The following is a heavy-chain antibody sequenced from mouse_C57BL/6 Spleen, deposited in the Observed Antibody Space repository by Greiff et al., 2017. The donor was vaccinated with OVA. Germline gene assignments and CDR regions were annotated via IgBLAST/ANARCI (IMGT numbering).Heavy chain of an antibody. D-gene: IGHD2-1*01. CDR2: ISNGGGST. CDR1: GFTFSDYY. CDR3: ARQGGLYGNTAWFAY. V-gene: IGHV5-12*01. J-gene: IGHJ3*01. Sequence: EVQLVESGGGLVQPGGSLKLSCAASGFTFSDYYMYWVRQTPEKRLEWVAYISNGGGSTYYPDTVKGRFTISRDNAKNTLYLQMSRLKSEDTAMYYCARQGGLYGNTAWFAYWGQGTLVTVSA.